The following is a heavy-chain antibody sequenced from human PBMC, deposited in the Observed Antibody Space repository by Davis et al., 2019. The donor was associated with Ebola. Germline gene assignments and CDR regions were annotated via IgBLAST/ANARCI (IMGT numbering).Heavy chain of an antibody. V-gene: IGHV3-9*01. J-gene: IGHJ4*02. D-gene: IGHD5-18*01. Sequence: PGGSLRLSCAASGSTFDDYAMHWVRQAPGKGLEWVSGISWNSGSIGYADSVKGRFTISRDNAKNSLYLQMNSLRAEDTALYYCAKELRGYSYGLDYWGQGTLVTVSS. CDR2: ISWNSGSI. CDR1: GSTFDDYA. CDR3: AKELRGYSYGLDY.